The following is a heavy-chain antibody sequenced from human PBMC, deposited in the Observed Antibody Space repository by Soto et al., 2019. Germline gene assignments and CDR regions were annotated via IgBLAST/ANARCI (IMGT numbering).Heavy chain of an antibody. CDR2: IYWDDDK. CDR1: GFSLSTSGVG. CDR3: AHRLAAAGARHYYYGMDV. V-gene: IGHV2-5*02. J-gene: IGHJ6*02. Sequence: QITLKESGPTLVKPTQTLTLTCTFSGFSLSTSGVGVGWIRQPPGKALEWLALIYWDDDKRYSPSLKSRLTITKDTSKNQGVLTMTNRDPVDTATYYCAHRLAAAGARHYYYGMDVWGQGTTVTVSS. D-gene: IGHD6-13*01.